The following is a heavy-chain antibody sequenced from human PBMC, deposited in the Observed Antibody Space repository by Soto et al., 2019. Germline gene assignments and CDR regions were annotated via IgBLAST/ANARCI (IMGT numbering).Heavy chain of an antibody. CDR3: AIRTGQLAIISEFDGDWFFEV. CDR2: INPDSGGT. Sequence: QEQLVQSGAEVKKPGASLKVSCKASGYTFTDYYLHWVRQAPGQGLEWVGWINPDSGGTNLAQRFQGRVTMTSDTSINTAYMELSSLRSDDTAVYYCAIRTGQLAIISEFDGDWFFEVWGRGTLVTVSS. V-gene: IGHV1-2*02. J-gene: IGHJ2*01. CDR1: GYTFTDYY. D-gene: IGHD2-2*01.